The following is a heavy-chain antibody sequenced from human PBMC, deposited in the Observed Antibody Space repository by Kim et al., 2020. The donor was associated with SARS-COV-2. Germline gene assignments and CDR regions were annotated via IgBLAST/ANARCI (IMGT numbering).Heavy chain of an antibody. Sequence: GESLKISCKGSGYSFTSYWIGWVRQMPGKGLEWMGIIYPGDSDTRYSPSFQGQVTISADKSISTAYLQWSSLKASDTAMYYCARQSYYGSGSYFQPTPFKNWGQGTLVTVSS. V-gene: IGHV5-51*01. CDR3: ARQSYYGSGSYFQPTPFKN. D-gene: IGHD3-10*01. CDR1: GYSFTSYW. CDR2: IYPGDSDT. J-gene: IGHJ4*02.